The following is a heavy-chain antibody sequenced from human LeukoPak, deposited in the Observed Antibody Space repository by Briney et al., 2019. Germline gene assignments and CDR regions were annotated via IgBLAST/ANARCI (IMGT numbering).Heavy chain of an antibody. CDR1: GYTFTSYY. V-gene: IGHV1-69*13. CDR3: ARDGATAVAGTSFDY. Sequence: GASVKVSCKASGYTFTSYYLHWVRQAPGKGLEWMGGIIPIFGTANYAQKFQGRVTITADESTSTAYMELSSLRSEDTAVYYCARDGATAVAGTSFDYWGQGTLVTVSS. J-gene: IGHJ4*02. CDR2: IIPIFGTA. D-gene: IGHD6-19*01.